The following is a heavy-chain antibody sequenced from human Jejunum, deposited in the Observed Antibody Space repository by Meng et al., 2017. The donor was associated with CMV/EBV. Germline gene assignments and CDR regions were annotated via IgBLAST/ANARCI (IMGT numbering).Heavy chain of an antibody. CDR1: Y. CDR3: AIGGYYYDSSGYGSLGDAFDI. V-gene: IGHV1-46*01. CDR2: INPSGGST. Sequence: YMHWVRQAPGQGLEWMGIINPSGGSTSYAQKFQGRVTMTRDTSTSTVYMELSSLRSEDTAVYYCAIGGYYYDSSGYGSLGDAFDIWGQGTMVTVSS. D-gene: IGHD3-22*01. J-gene: IGHJ3*02.